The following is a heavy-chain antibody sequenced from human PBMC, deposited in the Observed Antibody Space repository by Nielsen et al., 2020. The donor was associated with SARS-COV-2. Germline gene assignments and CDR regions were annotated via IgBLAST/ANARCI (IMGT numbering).Heavy chain of an antibody. V-gene: IGHV3-21*01. CDR1: GFTFSSYS. D-gene: IGHD3-3*01. CDR2: ISISSSYI. J-gene: IGHJ3*02. Sequence: SLKISCSSSGFTFSSYSMNCVRQAPGKGLECVSSISISSSYIYYADSVKGRFTISRDNAKNSLYLQMNSLRAEDTAVYYCARVLSYTFDIWGQGTMVTVSS. CDR3: ARVLSYTFDI.